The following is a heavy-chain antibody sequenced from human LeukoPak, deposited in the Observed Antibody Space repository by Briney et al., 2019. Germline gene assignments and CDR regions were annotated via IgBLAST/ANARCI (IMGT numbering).Heavy chain of an antibody. CDR1: GFTFSSYA. CDR2: ISYDGSNK. D-gene: IGHD2-21*02. CDR3: ARDVPHIVVVTSHWFDP. J-gene: IGHJ5*02. Sequence: GRSLRLSCAASGFTFSSYAMHWVRQAPGKGLEWVAVISYDGSNKYYADSVKGRFTISRDHSKNTLYLQMNSLRAEDTAVYYCARDVPHIVVVTSHWFDPWGQGTLVTVSS. V-gene: IGHV3-30-3*01.